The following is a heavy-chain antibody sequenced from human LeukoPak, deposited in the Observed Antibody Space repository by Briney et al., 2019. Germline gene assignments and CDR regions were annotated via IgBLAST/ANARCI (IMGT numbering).Heavy chain of an antibody. CDR1: GGSVSSGSYY. CDR3: ARQSGDQSSAWYFDA. D-gene: IGHD6-19*01. CDR2: IYYSGST. Sequence: SETLSLTCTVSGGSVSSGSYYWSWIRQPPGKGLEWIGDIYYSGSTNYNPSLKSRVTTSVDTSTDQFSLRLSSATAADTAIYYCARQSGDQSSAWYFDAWGQGTLVTVSS. V-gene: IGHV4-61*01. J-gene: IGHJ4*02.